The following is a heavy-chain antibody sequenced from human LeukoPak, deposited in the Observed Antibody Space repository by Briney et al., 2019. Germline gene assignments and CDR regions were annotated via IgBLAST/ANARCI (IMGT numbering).Heavy chain of an antibody. Sequence: GGSLSLSCAASGFTFSSSARGRVPQAPGKGLEWVSGISGNGGTTSYAVSVRGRFTISRDNSKSTLYLQLNSLRAEDTALYYCAKSPIAAAGTRYFQYWGQGTLVTVSS. V-gene: IGHV3-23*01. D-gene: IGHD6-13*01. CDR1: GFTFSSSA. CDR3: AKSPIAAAGTRYFQY. J-gene: IGHJ1*01. CDR2: ISGNGGTT.